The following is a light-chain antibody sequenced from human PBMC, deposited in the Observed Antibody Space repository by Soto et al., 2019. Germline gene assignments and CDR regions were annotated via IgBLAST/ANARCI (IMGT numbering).Light chain of an antibody. Sequence: QSVLTQPASVSGSPGQSITVSCTGTNSDVGDYRSVSWYQQHPGKAPKLVIYDVSNRPSGVSYRFSGSKSGNTASLTISWLQAEDEADYYCSSYTSTSTQVFGTGTKVTVL. J-gene: IGLJ1*01. V-gene: IGLV2-14*03. CDR1: NSDVGDYRS. CDR3: SSYTSTSTQV. CDR2: DVS.